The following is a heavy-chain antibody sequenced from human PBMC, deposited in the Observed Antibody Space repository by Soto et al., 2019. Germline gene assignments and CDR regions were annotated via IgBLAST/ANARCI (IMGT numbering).Heavy chain of an antibody. Sequence: PSETLSLTCTVSGDSIGTYCCNWLRQPPGKGLEWIGYIYSSGSTSYNPSLKSRVTISVDTSKNQFSLKLTSATAADTAVYYCARGGWGPGYWGQGIQVTVSS. V-gene: IGHV4-59*01. J-gene: IGHJ4*02. CDR2: IYSSGST. D-gene: IGHD3-16*01. CDR3: ARGGWGPGY. CDR1: GDSIGTYC.